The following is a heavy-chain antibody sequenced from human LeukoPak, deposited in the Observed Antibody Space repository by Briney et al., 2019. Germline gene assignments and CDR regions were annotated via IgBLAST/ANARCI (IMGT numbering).Heavy chain of an antibody. CDR3: TRESGIGYSSTWQHFDS. D-gene: IGHD6-13*01. CDR1: GFSFRNHA. V-gene: IGHV3-30-3*01. J-gene: IGHJ4*02. CDR2: ITYDGSNK. Sequence: PGGSLRLSCAASGFSFRNHAMNWVRQAPGKGLEWVSVITYDGSNKYYADSMKGRFTISRDNSKNTLYLQMNSLRPEDTAMYYCTRESGIGYSSTWQHFDSWGRGTLVTVSS.